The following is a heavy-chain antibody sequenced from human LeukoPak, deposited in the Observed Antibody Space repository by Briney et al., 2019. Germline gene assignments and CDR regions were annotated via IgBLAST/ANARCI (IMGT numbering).Heavy chain of an antibody. J-gene: IGHJ5*02. CDR1: GYSISSGYY. Sequence: SETLSLTCAVSGYSISSGYYWGWIRQPPGKGLEWIGSIYHSGSTYYNPSLKSRVTISVDTSKNQFSLKLSSVTAADTAAYYCARVRNNWNYFSARNNWFDHWGQGTLVTVSS. CDR2: IYHSGST. V-gene: IGHV4-38-2*01. CDR3: ARVRNNWNYFSARNNWFDH. D-gene: IGHD1-7*01.